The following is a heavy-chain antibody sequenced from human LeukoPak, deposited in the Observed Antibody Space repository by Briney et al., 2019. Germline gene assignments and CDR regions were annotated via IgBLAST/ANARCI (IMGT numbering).Heavy chain of an antibody. CDR3: ARDSGSPAQFDP. D-gene: IGHD1-26*01. J-gene: IGHJ5*02. CDR1: GFTFSDYY. Sequence: GGSLRLSCAASGFTFSDYYMSWVRQAAGKGLEWVSYISSSGSNIYYADSVKGRFTISRDNAKNSLYLQMNSLRAEDTAVYYCARDSGSPAQFDPWGQGTLVTVSS. V-gene: IGHV3-11*01. CDR2: ISSSGSNI.